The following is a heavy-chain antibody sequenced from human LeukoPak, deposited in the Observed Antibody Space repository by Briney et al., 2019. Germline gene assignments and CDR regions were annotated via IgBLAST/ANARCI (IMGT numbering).Heavy chain of an antibody. D-gene: IGHD1-26*01. J-gene: IGHJ4*02. CDR1: GFPFDDKA. CDR2: ISRNSDSI. V-gene: IGHV3-9*03. CDR3: VKDIGSGSYRYGGYFDY. Sequence: PGGSLRLSCAASGFPFDDKAMHWVRQAPGKGLEWVAGISRNSDSIGYADSVKGRFTISRDNAKNSLYLQMNSLRAEDMALYYCVKDIGSGSYRYGGYFDYWGQGTLVTVSS.